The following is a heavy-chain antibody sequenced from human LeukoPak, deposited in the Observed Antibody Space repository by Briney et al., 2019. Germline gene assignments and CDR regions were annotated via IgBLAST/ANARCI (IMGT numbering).Heavy chain of an antibody. CDR2: ISAYNGNT. V-gene: IGHV1-18*04. D-gene: IGHD6-19*01. J-gene: IGHJ4*02. CDR3: ARARMDSGGPYFDY. Sequence: ASVKVSCKASGYTFTGYYMHWVRQAPGQGLEWMGWISAYNGNTNYAQKFQGRVTITADKSTSTAYMELSSLRSEDTAVYYCARARMDSGGPYFDYWGQGTLVTVSS. CDR1: GYTFTGYY.